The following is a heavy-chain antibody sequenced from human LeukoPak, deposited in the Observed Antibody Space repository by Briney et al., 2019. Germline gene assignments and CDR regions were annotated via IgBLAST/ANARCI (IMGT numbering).Heavy chain of an antibody. Sequence: SETLSLTCAVYGGSFSGYYWSWIRQPPGKGLEWIGYIYYSGSTYYNPSLKSRVTISVDTSKNQFSLKLSSVTAADTAVYYCAMRLGVILVYWGQGTLVTVSS. V-gene: IGHV4-30-4*01. CDR3: AMRLGVILVY. J-gene: IGHJ4*02. CDR1: GGSFSGYY. CDR2: IYYSGST. D-gene: IGHD3-22*01.